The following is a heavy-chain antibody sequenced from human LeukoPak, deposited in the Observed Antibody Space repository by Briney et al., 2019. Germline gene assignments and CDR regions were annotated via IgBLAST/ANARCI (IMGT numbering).Heavy chain of an antibody. CDR1: GVTFSRYT. CDR3: GHPELP. CDR2: ITGRGAHT. D-gene: IGHD1-1*01. V-gene: IGHV3-23*01. J-gene: IGHJ4*02. Sequence: GGSLRLSCAASGVTFSRYTMSGGRQAPGKGLEWVSGITGRGAHTYYVDSVKGGVTISRENSKNMLYVQMTSLRAEDTAVYYCGHPELPWGQGTLVTVSS.